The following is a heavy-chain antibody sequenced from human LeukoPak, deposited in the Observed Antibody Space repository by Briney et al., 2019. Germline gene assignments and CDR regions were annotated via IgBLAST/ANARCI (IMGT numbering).Heavy chain of an antibody. V-gene: IGHV3-23*01. CDR1: GFTFSNYA. J-gene: IGHJ6*03. CDR2: IDAGGGT. Sequence: GGSLRLSCAASGFTFSNYAMNWVRQAPGKGLEWVSDIDAGGGTYYAVSVRGRFTVSRDNSKNTLYLQMNSLRAEDTAVYYCAKDAFRRTMIVVVNYYMDVWGKGTTVTVSS. CDR3: AKDAFRRTMIVVVNYYMDV. D-gene: IGHD3-22*01.